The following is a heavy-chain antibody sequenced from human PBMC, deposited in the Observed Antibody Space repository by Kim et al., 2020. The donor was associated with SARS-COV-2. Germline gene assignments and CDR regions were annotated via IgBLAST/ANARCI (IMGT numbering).Heavy chain of an antibody. CDR3: ARDPQERFLEWLSHFNWFDP. Sequence: ASVKVSCKASGYTFTGYYMHWVRQAPGQGLEWMGRINPNSGGTNYAQKFQGRVTMTRDTSISTAYMELSRLRSDDTAVYYCARDPQERFLEWLSHFNWFDPWGQGTLVTVSS. J-gene: IGHJ5*02. CDR2: INPNSGGT. D-gene: IGHD3-3*01. V-gene: IGHV1-2*06. CDR1: GYTFTGYY.